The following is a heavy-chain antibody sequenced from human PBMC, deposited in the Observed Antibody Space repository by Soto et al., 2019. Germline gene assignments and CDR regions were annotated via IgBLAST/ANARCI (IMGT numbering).Heavy chain of an antibody. J-gene: IGHJ4*02. CDR3: TRVIGVAGYYFDY. D-gene: IGHD6-19*01. Sequence: GGSLRLSCTASGFTFGDYAMSWVRQAPGKGLEWVGCIRSKAYGGTTEYAASVKGRFTISRDDSKSIAYLQMNSLKTEDTAVYYCTRVIGVAGYYFDYWGQGTLVTVSS. V-gene: IGHV3-49*04. CDR1: GFTFGDYA. CDR2: IRSKAYGGTT.